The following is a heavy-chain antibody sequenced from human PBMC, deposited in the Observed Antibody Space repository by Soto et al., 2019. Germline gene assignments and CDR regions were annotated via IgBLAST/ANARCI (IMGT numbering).Heavy chain of an antibody. CDR3: ARAPYSSTSFLFDY. Sequence: QVQVVQSGTEVKQPGASVKVSCKASGYTLTTNHMHWVRQAPGQGLEWMGVVNPSLGRANYAQKFQDRVAMTWDTSTSTFYMELSSLRSDDTAMYYCARAPYSSTSFLFDYWGQGTLVTVSS. CDR2: VNPSLGRA. V-gene: IGHV1-46*01. D-gene: IGHD5-18*01. J-gene: IGHJ4*02. CDR1: GYTLTTNH.